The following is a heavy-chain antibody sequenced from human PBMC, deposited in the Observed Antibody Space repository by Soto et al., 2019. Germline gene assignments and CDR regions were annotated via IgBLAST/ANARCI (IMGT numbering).Heavy chain of an antibody. D-gene: IGHD3-22*01. J-gene: IGHJ3*01. Sequence: GGSLRLSCAASGFTFSDYYMSWIRQAPGKGLEWVAVISYDGSNKYYADSVKGRFTISRDNSKNTLYLQMNSLRAEDTAVYYCARGFTMIVVDWGQGTMVTVSS. V-gene: IGHV3-30-3*01. CDR3: ARGFTMIVVD. CDR1: GFTFSDYY. CDR2: ISYDGSNK.